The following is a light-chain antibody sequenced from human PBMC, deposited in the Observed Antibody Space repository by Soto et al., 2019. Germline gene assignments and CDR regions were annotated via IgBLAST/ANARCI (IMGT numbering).Light chain of an antibody. CDR1: SSNIGSNT. Sequence: QSVLTQPPSASGTPGQRVTISCSGISSNIGSNTVNWYQQLPGPAPKLLIYSNNQRPSGVPDRFSGSKSGTSASLAISGLQSEDEADYYCAAWDDSLNGVVFGGGTKLTVL. CDR2: SNN. V-gene: IGLV1-44*01. CDR3: AAWDDSLNGVV. J-gene: IGLJ2*01.